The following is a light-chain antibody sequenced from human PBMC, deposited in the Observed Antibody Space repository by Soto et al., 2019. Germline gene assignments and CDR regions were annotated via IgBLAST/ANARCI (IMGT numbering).Light chain of an antibody. CDR1: QSVRKSY. CDR3: QQYGSTPPT. CDR2: GAS. Sequence: EIVLTQSPVTLSLSPGERATLSCRASQSVRKSYLAWYQQKTGQAPRLIIDGASNRATGVPDRFSGSGSGTDFTITISRLEPEDFGVYSCQQYGSTPPTFGQGTKVEIK. J-gene: IGKJ1*01. V-gene: IGKV3-20*01.